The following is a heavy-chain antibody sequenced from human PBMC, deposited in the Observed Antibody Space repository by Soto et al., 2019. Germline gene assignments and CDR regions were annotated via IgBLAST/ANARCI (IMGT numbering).Heavy chain of an antibody. Sequence: VQLLESGGGLVQPGGSLRLSCAASGFTFSSYGMHWVRQAPGKGLEWVAVISYDGSNKYYADSVKGRFTISRDNSKNTLYLQMNSLRAEDTAVYYCAKDQTSYYDFWSGPSPYYYYGMDVWGQGTTVTVSS. CDR3: AKDQTSYYDFWSGPSPYYYYGMDV. D-gene: IGHD3-3*01. V-gene: IGHV3-30*18. CDR1: GFTFSSYG. CDR2: ISYDGSNK. J-gene: IGHJ6*02.